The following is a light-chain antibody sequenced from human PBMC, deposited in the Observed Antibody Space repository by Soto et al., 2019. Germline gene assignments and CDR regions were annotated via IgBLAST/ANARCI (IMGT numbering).Light chain of an antibody. Sequence: DIQMTQSPSSLSASVGDRVTITCQASQDITTDLNWYQQKPGKAPKVLIYEASNLKTGVPSRFSGSGSGTDFTFTISSLQPEDIATYFCQQYDNVPLTFGGGTKVEIK. CDR2: EAS. J-gene: IGKJ4*01. CDR3: QQYDNVPLT. CDR1: QDITTD. V-gene: IGKV1-33*01.